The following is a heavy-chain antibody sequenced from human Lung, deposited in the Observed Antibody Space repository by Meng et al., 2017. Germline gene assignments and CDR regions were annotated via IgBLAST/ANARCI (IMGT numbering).Heavy chain of an antibody. J-gene: IGHJ3*02. CDR1: GFTFSSYA. CDR3: ARDGYYYDSSGYYYWGYPTADAFDI. V-gene: IGHV3-30*01. CDR2: ISYDGSNK. Sequence: GGSLRLSCAASGFTFSSYAMHWVRQAPGKGLEWVAVISYDGSNKYYADSVKGRFTISRDNSKNTLYLQMNSLRAEDTAVYYCARDGYYYDSSGYYYWGYPTADAFDIWGQGTMVTVSS. D-gene: IGHD3-22*01.